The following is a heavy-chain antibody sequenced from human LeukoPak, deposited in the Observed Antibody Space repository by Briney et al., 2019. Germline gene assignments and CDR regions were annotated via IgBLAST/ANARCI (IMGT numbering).Heavy chain of an antibody. CDR3: AKEESYSSSPPVDY. CDR2: ISGSGGST. D-gene: IGHD6-6*01. J-gene: IGHJ4*02. Sequence: GGSLRLSCAASGFTFSSYAMSWVRQAPGKGLEWVSAISGSGGSTYYADSVKGRFTISRDNSKNTLYLQMNSLRAEDAAVYYCAKEESYSSSPPVDYWGQGTLVTVSS. CDR1: GFTFSSYA. V-gene: IGHV3-23*01.